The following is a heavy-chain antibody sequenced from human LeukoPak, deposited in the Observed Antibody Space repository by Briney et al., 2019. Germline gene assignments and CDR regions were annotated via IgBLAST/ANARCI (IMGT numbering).Heavy chain of an antibody. D-gene: IGHD3-22*01. Sequence: ASVMVSCKASRYTFTRHAMHWVRQAPGQRLEWMGWINADNGNTKYSQKLQGRVTMTRDTSASTAYMELSSLRSEDTAVYFCARADSNNVLDYWGQGTLVTVSS. J-gene: IGHJ4*02. CDR1: RYTFTRHA. CDR2: INADNGNT. V-gene: IGHV1-3*01. CDR3: ARADSNNVLDY.